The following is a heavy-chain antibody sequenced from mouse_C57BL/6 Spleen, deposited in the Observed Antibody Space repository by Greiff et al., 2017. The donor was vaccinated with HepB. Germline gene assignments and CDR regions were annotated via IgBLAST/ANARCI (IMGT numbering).Heavy chain of an antibody. CDR3: ARNGDYGNYVAY. CDR1: GFSLTSYG. D-gene: IGHD2-1*01. J-gene: IGHJ3*01. Sequence: VMLVESGPGLVQPSQSLSITCTVSGFSLTSYGVHWVRQSPGKGLEWLGVIWSGGSTDYNAAFISRLSISKDNSKSQVFFKMNSLQADDTAIYYCARNGDYGNYVAYWGQGTLVTVSA. V-gene: IGHV2-2*01. CDR2: IWSGGST.